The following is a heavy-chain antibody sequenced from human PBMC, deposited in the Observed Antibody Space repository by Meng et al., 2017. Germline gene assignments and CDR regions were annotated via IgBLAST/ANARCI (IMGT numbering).Heavy chain of an antibody. J-gene: IGHJ6*02. CDR1: GFTFDDYA. V-gene: IGHV3-9*03. D-gene: IGHD2/OR15-2a*01. Sequence: SLKISCAASGFTFDDYAMHWVRQAPGKGLEWVSGISWNSGSIGYADSVKGRFTISRDNAKNSLYLQMNSLRAEDMALYYCAKSLSRHYYYYGMDVWGQGTTVTVSS. CDR3: AKSLSRHYYYYGMDV. CDR2: ISWNSGSI.